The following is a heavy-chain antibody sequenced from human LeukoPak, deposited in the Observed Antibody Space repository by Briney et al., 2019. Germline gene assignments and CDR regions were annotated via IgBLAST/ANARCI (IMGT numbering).Heavy chain of an antibody. CDR1: GGSISSYY. J-gene: IGHJ4*02. CDR2: IHYSGSI. V-gene: IGHV4-59*01. D-gene: IGHD1-26*01. CDR3: ARREGGREFDY. Sequence: SETLSLTCTVSGGSISSYYRSWIRQPPGKGLEWIGYIHYSGSINYNPSLKSRVTISVDTSKNQFALKLSSVTATDTAVYYCARREGGREFDYWGQGTLVTVSS.